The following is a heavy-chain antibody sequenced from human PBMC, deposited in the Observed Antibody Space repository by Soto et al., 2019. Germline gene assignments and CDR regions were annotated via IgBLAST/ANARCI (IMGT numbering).Heavy chain of an antibody. Sequence: GKGLGGVSTLSGSSSTIHYADSVKRRFTISRDNAKNSLYLQMNSLRNEDTAVYYCARANTDWDYDTFDYWGQGTLVTVSS. D-gene: IGHD1-7*01. V-gene: IGHV3-48*02. CDR3: ARANTDWDYDTFDY. CDR2: LSGSSSTI. J-gene: IGHJ4*02.